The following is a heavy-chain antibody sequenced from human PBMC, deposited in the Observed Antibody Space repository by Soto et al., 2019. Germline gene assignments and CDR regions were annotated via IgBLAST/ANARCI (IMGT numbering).Heavy chain of an antibody. CDR3: ARVPDR. CDR2: IHHSGST. V-gene: IGHV4-30-2*01. J-gene: IGHJ5*02. Sequence: NLALTGSVSGGSFSGGAYSWCCMLQPPGTGPEWIGYIHHSGSTYYNPALKRRVTISVDRSKNQFSLKLSSVTAEDTAVYYCARVPDRWGQGTLVTVS. CDR1: GGSFSGGAYS. D-gene: IGHD2-2*01.